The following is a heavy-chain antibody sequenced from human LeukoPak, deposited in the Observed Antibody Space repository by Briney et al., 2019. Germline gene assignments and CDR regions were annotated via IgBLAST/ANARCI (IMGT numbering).Heavy chain of an antibody. J-gene: IGHJ4*02. Sequence: GGSLRLSCAASGFIVSSNYMNWARQAPGKGLEWVSVIYYGGSTYYAGSVKGRFTISRDNSKNTLYLQMNSLRAEDTAVYYCARTYSSSSYSPFDYWGQGTLVTVSS. V-gene: IGHV3-53*01. CDR3: ARTYSSSSYSPFDY. CDR1: GFIVSSNY. CDR2: IYYGGST. D-gene: IGHD6-13*01.